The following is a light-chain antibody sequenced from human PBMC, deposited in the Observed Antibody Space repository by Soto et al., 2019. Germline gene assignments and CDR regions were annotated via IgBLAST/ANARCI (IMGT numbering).Light chain of an antibody. CDR2: DAS. CDR1: QSVSSY. CDR3: QQRSNWPPWT. J-gene: IGKJ1*01. V-gene: IGKV3-11*01. Sequence: EIVLTQSPATLSLSPGERATLSCRASQSVSSYLAWYQQKPGQAPRLLIYDASNRATGIPARFSGSGSGTDFTLTNSSLEPEDFAGYYCQQRSNWPPWTVGERTKVELK.